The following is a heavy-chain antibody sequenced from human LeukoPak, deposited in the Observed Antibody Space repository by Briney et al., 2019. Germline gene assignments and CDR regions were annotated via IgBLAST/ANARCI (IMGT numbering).Heavy chain of an antibody. D-gene: IGHD4-17*01. CDR1: GFTFSSDG. Sequence: GRSLRLSCAASGFTFSSDGMHWVRQAPGKGLEWVAVIWYDGSNKYYADSVKGRFTISRDNSKNTLYLQMNSLRAEDTAVYYCARSPTVTTFYFDYWGQGTLVTVSS. J-gene: IGHJ4*02. CDR3: ARSPTVTTFYFDY. CDR2: IWYDGSNK. V-gene: IGHV3-30*19.